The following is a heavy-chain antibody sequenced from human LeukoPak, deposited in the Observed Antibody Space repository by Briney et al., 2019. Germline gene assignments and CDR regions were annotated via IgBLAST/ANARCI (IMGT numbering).Heavy chain of an antibody. CDR3: ARDLTRGWYYDFWSGYPDAFDI. Sequence: ASVKVSCKASGYTFTSYDINWVRQATGQGLEWMGWMNPKSGNTGYAQKFQGRVTMTRNTSISTAYMELSSLRSEDTAVYYCARDLTRGWYYDFWSGYPDAFDIWGQGTMVTVSS. V-gene: IGHV1-8*01. CDR2: MNPKSGNT. D-gene: IGHD3-3*01. J-gene: IGHJ3*02. CDR1: GYTFTSYD.